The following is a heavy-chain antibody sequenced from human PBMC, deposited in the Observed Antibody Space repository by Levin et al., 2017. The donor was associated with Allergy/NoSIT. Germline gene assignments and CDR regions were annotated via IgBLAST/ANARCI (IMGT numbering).Heavy chain of an antibody. CDR3: AKERSTGGSFDY. CDR1: GVSFKIYN. CDR2: ISYDEKKE. D-gene: IGHD5/OR15-5a*01. V-gene: IGHV3-30*18. Sequence: GGSLRLSCVASGVSFKIYNMHWVRQAPGKGLEWVAVISYDEKKEYYIDSVKGRFTISRDTAKNILYLQMNSLSVQDTAVSYCAKERSTGGSFDYWGQGTLVTVSS. J-gene: IGHJ4*02.